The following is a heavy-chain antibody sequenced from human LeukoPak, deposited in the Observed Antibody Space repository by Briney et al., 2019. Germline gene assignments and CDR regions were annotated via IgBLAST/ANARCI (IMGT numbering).Heavy chain of an antibody. V-gene: IGHV3-33*01. Sequence: PGRSLRLSCAASGFTFSSYVMHCVRQAPGKGLEWVAVIWYDGSNKYYADSVKGRFTISRDNSKNTLYLQMNSLRAEDTAVYYCARGSGYSSGWPDYWGQGTLVTVSS. D-gene: IGHD6-19*01. CDR1: GFTFSSYV. CDR2: IWYDGSNK. J-gene: IGHJ4*02. CDR3: ARGSGYSSGWPDY.